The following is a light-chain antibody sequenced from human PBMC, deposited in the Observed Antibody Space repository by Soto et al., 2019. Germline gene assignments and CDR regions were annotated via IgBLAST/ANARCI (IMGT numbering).Light chain of an antibody. J-gene: IGKJ4*01. Sequence: DIQLTQSPSSLSASVGESVTLTCQASQDISNYLNWYQQKPGKAPKLLIYDASNLETGVPSRFSGSGSGTDFTFTISSLQPEDIATYYCQQYDNLPRTFGGGTKVDIK. V-gene: IGKV1-33*01. CDR1: QDISNY. CDR3: QQYDNLPRT. CDR2: DAS.